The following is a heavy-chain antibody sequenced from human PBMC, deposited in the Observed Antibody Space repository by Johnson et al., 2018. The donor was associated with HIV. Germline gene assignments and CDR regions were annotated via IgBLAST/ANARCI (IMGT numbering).Heavy chain of an antibody. J-gene: IGHJ3*01. CDR2: ISFAGDNK. D-gene: IGHD2-21*02. Sequence: QVQLVESGGGVVQPGRSLRLSCAASGFTFSSYAMHWVRQAPGKGLEWVSVISFAGDNKSYADSVKGRFTISRDNSKNTLYLQMNSLRTEDTAVYYCARDPGDYCGGDCYLWGLGAFDFWGQGTMVTVSS. CDR1: GFTFSSYA. CDR3: ARDPGDYCGGDCYLWGLGAFDF. V-gene: IGHV3-30-3*01.